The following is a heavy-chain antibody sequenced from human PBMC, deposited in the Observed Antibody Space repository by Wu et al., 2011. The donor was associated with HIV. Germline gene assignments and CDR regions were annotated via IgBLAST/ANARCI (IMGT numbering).Heavy chain of an antibody. CDR1: GGTFSRYA. V-gene: IGHV1-69*05. Sequence: QVQLVQPWAEVKKPGSSVKVSCKASGGTFSRYAISWVRQAPGHGLEWMGEIIPLSGTAKYAQKFRGRVTITTDDSTSTGYMELTSLRSEDTAVYYCASQNPDLVVVVAATHAPDAFDIWGQGTMVTVSS. J-gene: IGHJ3*02. D-gene: IGHD2-15*01. CDR2: IIPLSGTA. CDR3: ASQNPDLVVVVAATHAPDAFDI.